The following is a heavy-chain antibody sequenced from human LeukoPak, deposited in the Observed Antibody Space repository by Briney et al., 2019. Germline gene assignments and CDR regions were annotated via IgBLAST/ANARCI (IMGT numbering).Heavy chain of an antibody. J-gene: IGHJ6*02. CDR3: ARDLRTTVTTWGWYYGMDV. D-gene: IGHD4-17*01. CDR2: ISSSSSYI. Sequence: GGSLRLSCAASGFTFSSYSMNWVRQAPGKGLEWVSSISSSSSYIYYADSVKGRFTISRDNAKNSLYLQMNSLRAEDTAVYYCARDLRTTVTTWGWYYGMDVWGQGTTVTVSS. V-gene: IGHV3-21*01. CDR1: GFTFSSYS.